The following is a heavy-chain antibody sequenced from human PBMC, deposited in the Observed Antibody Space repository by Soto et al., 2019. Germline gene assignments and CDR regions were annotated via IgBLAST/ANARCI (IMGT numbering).Heavy chain of an antibody. CDR3: AKDRIGVRGVISVYYPPEPFDY. CDR1: GDTCTSCW. D-gene: IGHD3-10*01. CDR2: INPENSYI. Sequence: LTLACLGSGDTCTSCWIAWVRQMPGKGLEWIGRINPENSYINYFPSFQGHVTLSFDKSRATAYLQWTGLQASDTAVYYCAKDRIGVRGVISVYYPPEPFDYWGQGTLVTVSS. V-gene: IGHV5-10-1*01. J-gene: IGHJ4*02.